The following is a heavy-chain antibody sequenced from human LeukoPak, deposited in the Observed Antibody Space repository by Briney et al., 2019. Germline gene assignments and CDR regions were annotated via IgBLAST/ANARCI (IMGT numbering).Heavy chain of an antibody. CDR1: GYTFTGYY. D-gene: IGHD3-22*01. CDR3: ARLALVEMIVVVIPLGFDY. CDR2: INPNRCGT. V-gene: IGHV1-2*02. J-gene: IGHJ4*02. Sequence: ASVKVSCMASGYTFTGYYMDWVRQAPGQGLEWMGWINPNRCGTNYAQKFQGRVTMTSHTSISTAYMELSSLRSDDTAVYYCARLALVEMIVVVIPLGFDYWGQGTLVTLPS.